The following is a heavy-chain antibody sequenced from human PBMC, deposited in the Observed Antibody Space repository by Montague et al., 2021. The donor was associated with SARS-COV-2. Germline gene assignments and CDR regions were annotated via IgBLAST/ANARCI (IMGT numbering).Heavy chain of an antibody. Sequence: SLRLSCAASGFTFTSYAMHWVRQAPSKGLEWVAVTSFDGTNKYYIDSVKGRFTISRDNSKNTLYLQMHSVRPEDTAVYYCARDQGGYSYNDYWGQGTLVTVSS. CDR2: TSFDGTNK. D-gene: IGHD5-18*01. V-gene: IGHV3-30-3*01. CDR1: GFTFTSYA. CDR3: ARDQGGYSYNDY. J-gene: IGHJ4*02.